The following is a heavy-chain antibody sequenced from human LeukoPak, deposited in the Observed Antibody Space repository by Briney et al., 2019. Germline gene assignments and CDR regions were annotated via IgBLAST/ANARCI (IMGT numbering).Heavy chain of an antibody. CDR3: ASGADYYDSSGYYIPTFDY. D-gene: IGHD3-22*01. Sequence: ASVKVSCKASGYTFTSYGISWVRQAPGQGLEWMGWISAYNGNTNYAQKLQGRVTMTTDTSTSTAYMELRSLRSDDTAVYYCASGADYYDSSGYYIPTFDYWGQGTLVTVSS. V-gene: IGHV1-18*01. CDR2: ISAYNGNT. J-gene: IGHJ4*02. CDR1: GYTFTSYG.